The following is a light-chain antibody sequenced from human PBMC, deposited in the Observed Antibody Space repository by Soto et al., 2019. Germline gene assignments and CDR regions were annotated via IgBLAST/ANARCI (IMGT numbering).Light chain of an antibody. Sequence: QSVLTQPPSVSAAPGQKVTISCSGSSSNIGNNYVSWYQQLPGTAPKLLIYDXXKRPXGXXDRXSXSKSGTSATLGITGLQTGDEXDYYCGTWDSSLSAVVFGGGTKLTVL. CDR1: SSNIGNNY. J-gene: IGLJ2*01. CDR2: DXX. V-gene: IGLV1-51*01. CDR3: GTWDSSLSAVV.